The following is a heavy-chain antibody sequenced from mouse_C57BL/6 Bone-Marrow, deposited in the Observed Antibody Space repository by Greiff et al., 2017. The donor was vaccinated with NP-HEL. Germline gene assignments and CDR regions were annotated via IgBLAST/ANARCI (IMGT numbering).Heavy chain of an antibody. CDR2: INPSSGYT. CDR1: GYTFTSYW. D-gene: IGHD1-1*01. CDR3: ARRGDYYYGSDYYFDY. J-gene: IGHJ2*01. V-gene: IGHV1-7*01. Sequence: VKLQESGAELAKPGASVKLSCKASGYTFTSYWMHWVKQRPGQGLEWIGYINPSSGYTKYNQKFKDKATSTADKSSSTAYMQQSNLTYEDSAVYYCARRGDYYYGSDYYFDYWGQGTTLTVSS.